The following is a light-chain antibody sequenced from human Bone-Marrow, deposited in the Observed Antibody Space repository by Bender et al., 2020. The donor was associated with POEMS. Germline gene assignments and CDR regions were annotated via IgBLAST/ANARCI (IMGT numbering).Light chain of an antibody. CDR2: SNN. V-gene: IGLV1-44*01. Sequence: QSVLTQPPSASGTPGQSVTISCSGTSSHFGTNATNWYQHVPGTAPTLLIYSNNQRLSGVPDRFSASTSGTSACLAISGLHSDVEADYYCSSWDDRLNGWVFGGGTKLTAL. CDR1: SSHFGTNA. CDR3: SSWDDRLNGWV. J-gene: IGLJ3*02.